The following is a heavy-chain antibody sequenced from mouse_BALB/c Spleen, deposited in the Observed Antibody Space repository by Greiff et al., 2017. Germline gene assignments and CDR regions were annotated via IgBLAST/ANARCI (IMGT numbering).Heavy chain of an antibody. CDR1: GFTFTDYY. Sequence: EVKLVESGGGLVQPGGSLRLSCATSGFTFTDYYMSWVRQPPGKALEWLGFIRNKANGYTTEYSASVKGRFTISRDNSQSILYLQMNTLRAEDSATYYCARENKSPFAYWGQGTLVTVSA. CDR3: ARENKSPFAY. CDR2: IRNKANGYTT. J-gene: IGHJ3*01. D-gene: IGHD5-2*01. V-gene: IGHV7-3*02.